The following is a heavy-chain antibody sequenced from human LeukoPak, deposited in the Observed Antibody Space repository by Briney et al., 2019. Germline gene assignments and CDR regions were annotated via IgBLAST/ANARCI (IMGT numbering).Heavy chain of an antibody. V-gene: IGHV1-69*13. Sequence: SVKVSCKASGGTFSSYAISWVRQAPGQGLEWMGGIIPIFGTANYAQKFQGRVTITADESTSTAYMELISLRSEDTAVYYCARGPSGPNWGSTIFDYWGQGTLVTVSS. D-gene: IGHD7-27*01. CDR1: GGTFSSYA. CDR2: IIPIFGTA. CDR3: ARGPSGPNWGSTIFDY. J-gene: IGHJ4*02.